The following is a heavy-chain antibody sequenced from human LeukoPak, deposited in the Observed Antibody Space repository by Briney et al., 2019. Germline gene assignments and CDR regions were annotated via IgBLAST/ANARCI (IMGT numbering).Heavy chain of an antibody. D-gene: IGHD6-19*01. CDR2: INQGGSEK. Sequence: GGSLRLSCAASGFTFSSYWMSWVRQAPGKGLEWVANINQGGSEKYYVDSVNGRSIISSDNAKNSLYLQMNSLRAQDTAVYYYARESVAGNYFDYWGQGTLVTVSS. J-gene: IGHJ4*02. V-gene: IGHV3-7*01. CDR3: ARESVAGNYFDY. CDR1: GFTFSSYW.